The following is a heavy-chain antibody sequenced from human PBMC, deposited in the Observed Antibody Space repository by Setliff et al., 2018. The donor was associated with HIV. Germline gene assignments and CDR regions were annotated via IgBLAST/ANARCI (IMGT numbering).Heavy chain of an antibody. V-gene: IGHV3-30*02. CDR1: GFIFSNYG. CDR2: IRFDGTKK. J-gene: IGHJ4*02. D-gene: IGHD6-13*01. CDR3: TKDYEDDQQLAYFDY. Sequence: HPGGSLRLSCEASGFIFSNYGMHWVRQAPGKGLQWVAFIRFDGTKKYYSDSVKGHFIISRDNSKKTLYLQMNSLRDEDTAVYFCTKDYEDDQQLAYFDYWGQGTLVTVSS.